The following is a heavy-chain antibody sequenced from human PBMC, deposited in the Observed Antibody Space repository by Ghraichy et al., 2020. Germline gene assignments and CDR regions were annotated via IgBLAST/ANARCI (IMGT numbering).Heavy chain of an antibody. CDR3: ARAGTTSSYYDFWSGYYTDAFDI. J-gene: IGHJ3*02. Sequence: SETLSRTCTVSGGSISSYYWSWIRQPPGKGLEWIGYIYYSGSTNYNPSLKSRVTISVDTSKNQFSLKLSSVTAADTAVYYCARAGTTSSYYDFWSGYYTDAFDIWGQGTMVTVYS. CDR1: GGSISSYY. CDR2: IYYSGST. D-gene: IGHD3-3*01. V-gene: IGHV4-59*01.